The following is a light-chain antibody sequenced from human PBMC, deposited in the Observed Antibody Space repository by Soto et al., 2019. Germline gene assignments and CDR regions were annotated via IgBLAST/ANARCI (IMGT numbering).Light chain of an antibody. J-gene: IGKJ5*01. CDR1: SGCKV. CDR2: DAS. V-gene: IGKV3-11*01. CDR3: QQRSDWPIT. Sequence: VFTTAPAHLVFASRGKTPLLRRGQPSGCKVLAWYQQKPGQAPRLLTFDASNRATGIPARFSASGSGTDFTLTISSLESEDSAVYYCQQRSDWPITFGQGTRLDI.